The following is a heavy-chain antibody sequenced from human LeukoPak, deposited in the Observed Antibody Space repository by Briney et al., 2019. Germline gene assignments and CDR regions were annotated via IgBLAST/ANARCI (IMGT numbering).Heavy chain of an antibody. V-gene: IGHV4-39*01. CDR3: ARTEGYYDSSGYYLL. CDR2: IYYSGST. CDR1: GGSISSSSYY. J-gene: IGHJ3*01. D-gene: IGHD3-22*01. Sequence: SETLSLTRTVSGGSISSSSYYWGWIRQPPGKGLEWIGSIYYSGSTYYNPSLKSRVTISVDTSKNQFSLKLSSVTAADTAVYYCARTEGYYDSSGYYLLWGQGTMVTVSS.